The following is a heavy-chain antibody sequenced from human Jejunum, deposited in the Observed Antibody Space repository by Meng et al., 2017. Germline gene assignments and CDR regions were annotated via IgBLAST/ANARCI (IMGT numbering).Heavy chain of an antibody. CDR1: VASISSSYW. CDR3: ARDFEALNGV. Sequence: VHRWAPGPGLVHPWGTRSLTSASSVASISSSYWWSWVRQSPGKGLEWIGEIYHSGTTNYNPSLKSRVTLSVDKSKNQFSLNLSSVTAADTAVYFCARDFEALNGVWGQGTLVTVSS. D-gene: IGHD2-8*01. J-gene: IGHJ1*01. V-gene: IGHV4-4*02. CDR2: IYHSGTT.